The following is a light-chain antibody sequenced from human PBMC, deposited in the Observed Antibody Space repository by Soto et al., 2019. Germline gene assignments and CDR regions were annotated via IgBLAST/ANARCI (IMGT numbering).Light chain of an antibody. CDR1: SSDVGGYNY. J-gene: IGLJ1*01. V-gene: IGLV2-14*01. Sequence: QSALTQPASASGSPGQSITISCTGTSSDVGGYNYVSWYQQHPGKAPKLMIYDVSNRPSGVSNRFSGSKSGNTASLTISGLQAEDEADYYCSSYTSSGTIDAFGTGTKVTVL. CDR3: SSYTSSGTIDA. CDR2: DVS.